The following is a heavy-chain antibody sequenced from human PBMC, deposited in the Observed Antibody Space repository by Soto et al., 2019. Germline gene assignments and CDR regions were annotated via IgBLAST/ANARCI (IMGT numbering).Heavy chain of an antibody. V-gene: IGHV4-34*01. D-gene: IGHD6-13*01. CDR3: ARGWSSSWYSSGYYYYYGMDV. CDR2: INHSGST. J-gene: IGHJ6*02. Sequence: SATLSLTCAVYGGSFSGYYWSWIRQPPGKGLEWIGEINHSGSTNYNPSLKSRVTISVDTSKNQFSLKLSSVTAADTAVYYCARGWSSSWYSSGYYYYYGMDVWGQGTTVTVSS. CDR1: GGSFSGYY.